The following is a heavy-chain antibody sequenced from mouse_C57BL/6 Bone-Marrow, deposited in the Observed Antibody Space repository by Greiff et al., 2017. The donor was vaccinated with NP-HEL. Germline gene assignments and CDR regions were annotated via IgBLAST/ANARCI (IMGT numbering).Heavy chain of an antibody. J-gene: IGHJ3*01. Sequence: VQLQQSGAELVRPGASVTLSCKASGYTFTDYEMHWVKQTPVHGLEWIGAIDPETGGTAYNQKFKGKAILTADKSSSTAYMELRSLTSEDSAVYYCTREFYGNYPFAYWGQGTLVTVSA. V-gene: IGHV1-15*01. D-gene: IGHD2-1*01. CDR2: IDPETGGT. CDR1: GYTFTDYE. CDR3: TREFYGNYPFAY.